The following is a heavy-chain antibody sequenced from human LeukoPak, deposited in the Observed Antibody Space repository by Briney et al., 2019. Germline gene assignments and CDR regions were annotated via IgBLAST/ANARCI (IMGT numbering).Heavy chain of an antibody. V-gene: IGHV3-49*04. J-gene: IGHJ4*02. CDR2: IRSKAYGGTT. CDR1: GFTFGDYA. D-gene: IGHD3-22*01. Sequence: GGSLRLSCTASGFTFGDYAMSWVRQDPGKGLEWVGFIRSKAYGGTTEYAASVKGRFTISRDDSKSIAYLQMNSLKTEDTAVYYCTRVPIDYYDSSGYQYYFDYWGQGTLVTVSS. CDR3: TRVPIDYYDSSGYQYYFDY.